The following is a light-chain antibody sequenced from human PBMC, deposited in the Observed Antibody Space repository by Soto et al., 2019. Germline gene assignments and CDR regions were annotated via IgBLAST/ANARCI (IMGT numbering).Light chain of an antibody. V-gene: IGLV2-8*01. J-gene: IGLJ1*01. CDR3: SSYAGSHIV. CDR1: SSDVGGYNY. Sequence: ALTQPPSASGSPGQSVAISCTGTSSDVGGYNYVSWYQQLPGKAPKLMIYDVSKRPSGVPDRFSGSKSGNSASLTVSGLQAADEADYYCSSYAGSHIVFGTGTKVTVL. CDR2: DVS.